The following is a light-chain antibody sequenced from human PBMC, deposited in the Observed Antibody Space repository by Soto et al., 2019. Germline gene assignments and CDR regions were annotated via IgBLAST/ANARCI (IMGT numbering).Light chain of an antibody. CDR3: QQHNNWPPWT. CDR2: GAS. Sequence: EIVMTQSPATLSVSPGERATLSCRASQSVSSNLAWYQQKPGQAPRLLIYGASTRATGIPARFSGSGSGTEFTLTISSLQSEDFAVYYCQQHNNWPPWTFGKETKVEIK. V-gene: IGKV3-15*01. CDR1: QSVSSN. J-gene: IGKJ1*01.